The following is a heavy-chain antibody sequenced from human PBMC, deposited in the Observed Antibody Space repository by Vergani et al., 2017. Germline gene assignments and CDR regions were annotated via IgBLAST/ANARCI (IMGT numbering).Heavy chain of an antibody. J-gene: IGHJ4*02. Sequence: EVQLLESGGGLVQPGRSLRLSCAASGFTFDDYAMHWVRQAPGKGLEWVSGISWNSGSIGYADSVKGRFTISRDNAKNSLYLQMNSLRAEDTALYYCAKEKHWGQGTLVTVSS. CDR1: GFTFDDYA. V-gene: IGHV3-9*01. CDR3: AKEKH. D-gene: IGHD2-21*01. CDR2: ISWNSGSI.